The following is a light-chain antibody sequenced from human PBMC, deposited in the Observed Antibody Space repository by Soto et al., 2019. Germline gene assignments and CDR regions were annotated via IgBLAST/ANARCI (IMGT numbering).Light chain of an antibody. CDR1: SSNIGNNY. J-gene: IGLJ3*02. CDR2: DNN. V-gene: IGLV1-51*01. Sequence: QSVLTQPPSVSAAPGQKVTISCSGSSSNIGNNYVSWYQQLPGTATKLLIYDNNKRPSGIPDRFSGSKSGTSATLGITGLQAGDEADYYCGTWDSSLSAVGWVFGGGTKLTVL. CDR3: GTWDSSLSAVGWV.